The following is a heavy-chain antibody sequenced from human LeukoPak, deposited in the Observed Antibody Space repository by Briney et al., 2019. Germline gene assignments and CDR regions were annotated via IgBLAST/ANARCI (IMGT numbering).Heavy chain of an antibody. D-gene: IGHD6-25*01. J-gene: IGHJ4*02. CDR2: SSSSGGST. Sequence: GGSLRLSCAASGFTFSSYSMHWVRQAPGKGLEYVSASSSSGGSTYYANSLKSIFTISRDNSKTPLNIQMGSLSPEDMAVYYCAGVCGYRSGWADYWGQGTLVTVSS. CDR3: AGVCGYRSGWADY. V-gene: IGHV3-64*01. CDR1: GFTFSSYS.